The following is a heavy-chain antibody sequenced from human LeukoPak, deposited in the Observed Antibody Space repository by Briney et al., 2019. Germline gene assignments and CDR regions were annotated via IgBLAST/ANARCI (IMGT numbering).Heavy chain of an antibody. CDR2: ISGSGDNT. CDR3: ANGVAATFFAY. V-gene: IGHV3-23*01. CDR1: GFTFSTYG. Sequence: GGSLRLPCAASGFTFSTYGMSWVRQAPGKGLEWVSGISGSGDNTHYADSVKGRFTISRDNSKNTLYLQMNSLRAEDTAVYYCANGVAATFFAYWGQGTLVTVSS. D-gene: IGHD2-15*01. J-gene: IGHJ4*01.